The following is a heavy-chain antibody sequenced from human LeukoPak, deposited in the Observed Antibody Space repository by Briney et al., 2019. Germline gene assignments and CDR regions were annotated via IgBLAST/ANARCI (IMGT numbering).Heavy chain of an antibody. CDR2: IYSGGST. J-gene: IGHJ4*02. D-gene: IGHD3-16*01. V-gene: IGHV3-53*04. CDR3: AKGGAYSYASHLDY. Sequence: GGSLRLSCAASGFTVSSNYMSWVRQAPGKGLEWVSVIYSGGSTYYADSVKGRFTISRHNSKNTLYLQMNSLRAEDTAVYYCAKGGAYSYASHLDYWGQGTLVTVSS. CDR1: GFTVSSNY.